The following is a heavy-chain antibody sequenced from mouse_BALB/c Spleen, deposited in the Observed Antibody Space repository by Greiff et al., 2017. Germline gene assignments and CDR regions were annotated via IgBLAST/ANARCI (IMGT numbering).Heavy chain of an antibody. Sequence: QVQLQQSAAELVKPGASVKMSCKAFGYTFTTYPIEWMKQNHGKSLEWIGNFHPYNDDTKYNEKFKGKAKLTVEKSSSTVYLELSRLTSDDSAVYYCARGGPTGDAMDYWGQGTSVTVSS. D-gene: IGHD5-1*01. CDR1: GYTFTTYP. CDR2: FHPYNDDT. CDR3: ARGGPTGDAMDY. J-gene: IGHJ4*01. V-gene: IGHV1-47*01.